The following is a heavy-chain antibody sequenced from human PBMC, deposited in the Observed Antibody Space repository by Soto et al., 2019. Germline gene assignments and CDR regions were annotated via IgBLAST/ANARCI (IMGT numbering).Heavy chain of an antibody. CDR2: INPDAGAT. J-gene: IGHJ5*02. CDR1: AYSFTTYH. CDR3: ARGDIVLVPASEGNWFDP. Sequence: QVQLVQSGAEVKKPGASVTVSCKASAYSFTTYHIHWVRQAPGKGLEWMGLINPDAGATYYAQRFQGRHRLTRDKSTSTVYMELRSLTFDDTAVYYSARGDIVLVPASEGNWFDPWGQGNLVTVSS. D-gene: IGHD2-2*01. V-gene: IGHV1-46*01.